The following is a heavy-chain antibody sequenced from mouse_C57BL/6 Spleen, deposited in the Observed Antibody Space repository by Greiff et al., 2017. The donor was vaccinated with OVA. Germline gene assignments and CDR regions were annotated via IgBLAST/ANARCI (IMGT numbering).Heavy chain of an antibody. V-gene: IGHV5-6*01. CDR1: GFTFSSYG. CDR3: ARGTGTGYAMDY. J-gene: IGHJ4*01. D-gene: IGHD4-1*01. CDR2: ISSGGSYT. Sequence: EVQLVESGGDLVKPGGSLKLSCAASGFTFSSYGMSWVRQTPDKRLEWVATISSGGSYTYYPDSVKGRFTISRDNAKNTLYLPMSSLKSEDTAMYYCARGTGTGYAMDYWGQGTSVTVSS.